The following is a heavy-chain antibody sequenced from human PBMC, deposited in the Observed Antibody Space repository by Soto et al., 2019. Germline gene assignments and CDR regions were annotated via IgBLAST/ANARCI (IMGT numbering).Heavy chain of an antibody. CDR2: MNPNIVNT. Sequence: ASVKFSCKASGYTFTSYDINWVRQATGQWLEWMGWMNPNIVNTGYAQKFQGRVTITRNTSISTAYMELSSLRSEDTAVYYCARGSTMVRGVREHHFDYWGQGTPVTVSS. D-gene: IGHD3-10*01. CDR1: GYTFTSYD. CDR3: ARGSTMVRGVREHHFDY. V-gene: IGHV1-8*01. J-gene: IGHJ4*02.